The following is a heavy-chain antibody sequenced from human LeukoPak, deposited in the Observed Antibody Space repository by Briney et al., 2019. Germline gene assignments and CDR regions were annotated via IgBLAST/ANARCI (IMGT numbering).Heavy chain of an antibody. V-gene: IGHV3-64*01. CDR3: ARGVMNRRAYCGGDCYSLGFAEDAFDI. J-gene: IGHJ3*02. Sequence: PGGSLRLSCAASGFIFSSYTMHWVRQAPGKGLEYVSAISSNGGSTYYANSVKGRFTISRDNSKNTLYLQMGSLRAEDMAVYYCARGVMNRRAYCGGDCYSLGFAEDAFDIWGQGTTVTVSS. D-gene: IGHD2-21*02. CDR1: GFIFSSYT. CDR2: ISSNGGST.